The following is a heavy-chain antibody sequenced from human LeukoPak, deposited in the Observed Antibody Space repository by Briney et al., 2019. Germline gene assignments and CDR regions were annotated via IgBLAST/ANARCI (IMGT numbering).Heavy chain of an antibody. CDR2: INPNSGGT. CDR3: ASGQLWFGELDY. D-gene: IGHD3-10*01. CDR1: GYTFTSYD. Sequence: ASVKVSCKASGYTFTSYDINWVRQAPGQGLEWMGWINPNSGGTDYAQKFQGRVTMTRDTSTSTVYMELSSVRSEDTAVYYCASGQLWFGELDYWGQGTLVTVSS. V-gene: IGHV1-8*01. J-gene: IGHJ4*02.